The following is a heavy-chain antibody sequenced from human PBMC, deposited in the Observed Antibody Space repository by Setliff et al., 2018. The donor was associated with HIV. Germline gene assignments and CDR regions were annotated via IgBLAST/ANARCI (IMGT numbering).Heavy chain of an antibody. CDR2: LLYDGSDD. D-gene: IGHD3-9*01. Sequence: GESLRLSCAASGFTFRSYAMHWVRQAPGKGLEWVAKLLYDGSDDFYSDSVKGRFTISRDNSNNTLFLQMNSLRPEDTAVYYCAREDVMTGYSFDYWGQGTLVTVSS. J-gene: IGHJ4*02. V-gene: IGHV3-30*04. CDR1: GFTFRSYA. CDR3: AREDVMTGYSFDY.